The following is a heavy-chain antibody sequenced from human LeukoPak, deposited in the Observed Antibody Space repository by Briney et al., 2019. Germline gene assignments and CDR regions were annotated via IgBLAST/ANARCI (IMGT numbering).Heavy chain of an antibody. D-gene: IGHD6-25*01. V-gene: IGHV3-53*01. CDR3: ARHMAAGYGMDV. J-gene: IGHJ6*02. CDR1: GFTVSSNY. CDR2: IYSGGST. Sequence: GGSLRLSCAASGFTVSSNYMSWVRQAPGKGLEWVSVIYSGGSTYYADSVKGRFTISRDNSKNTLYLQMNSLRAEDTAVYYCARHMAAGYGMDVWSQGTTVTVSS.